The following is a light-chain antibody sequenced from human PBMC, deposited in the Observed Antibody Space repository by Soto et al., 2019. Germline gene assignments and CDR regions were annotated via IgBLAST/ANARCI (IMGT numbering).Light chain of an antibody. Sequence: EIVMTQSPATLSVSPGERATLSCRASQSVSSNLAWYQQKPGQAPRLLIYGASTRATGIPARFSGSGSGTEFTLTISSLQSDDFAGYYCQQDNNWPPKYPFGQGTKLEIK. CDR2: GAS. CDR3: QQDNNWPPKYP. CDR1: QSVSSN. J-gene: IGKJ2*01. V-gene: IGKV3-15*01.